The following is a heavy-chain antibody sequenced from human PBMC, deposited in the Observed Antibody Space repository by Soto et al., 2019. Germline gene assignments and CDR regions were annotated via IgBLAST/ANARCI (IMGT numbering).Heavy chain of an antibody. J-gene: IGHJ6*02. CDR3: AAWTQGYYGGMDV. Sequence: PGESLKISCKGSGYSFTSYWIGWVRQMPGKGREWMGIIYPGDFDTKYSPSFQGHVTISADKSIRTAYLQWSSLEASDTAMYYCAAWTQGYYGGMDVWGQGTTVTVSS. CDR1: GYSFTSYW. D-gene: IGHD1-1*01. V-gene: IGHV5-51*01. CDR2: IYPGDFDT.